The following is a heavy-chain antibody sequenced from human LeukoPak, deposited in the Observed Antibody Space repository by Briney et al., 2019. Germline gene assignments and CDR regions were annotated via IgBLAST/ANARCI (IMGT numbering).Heavy chain of an antibody. CDR2: INPGTGTT. CDR1: AYTFTTDG. D-gene: IGHD6-19*01. V-gene: IGHV1-8*01. CDR3: ARVFGQWLAVD. J-gene: IGHJ4*02. Sequence: ASVKVSGKASAYTFTTDGINWVRQSSGRGLEWMGLINPGTGTTRDAQKFQGRVTMTRDTSINTVYMELSSLRSEDAAIYYCARVFGQWLAVDWGQGTPVIVSS.